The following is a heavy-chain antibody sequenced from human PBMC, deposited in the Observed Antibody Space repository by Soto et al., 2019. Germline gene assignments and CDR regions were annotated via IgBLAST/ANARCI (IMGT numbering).Heavy chain of an antibody. J-gene: IGHJ4*02. Sequence: GGSLRLSCAAPGFKFSNYAMSWVRQAPGKGLEWVSLISATGGGTYYADSVKGRFTISRDNSHNTLYLQVHSLTAEDTAVYYCAKDRRAGGNSAVYFDFWGQGAQVTVSS. V-gene: IGHV3-23*01. CDR1: GFKFSNYA. D-gene: IGHD3-16*01. CDR2: ISATGGGT. CDR3: AKDRRAGGNSAVYFDF.